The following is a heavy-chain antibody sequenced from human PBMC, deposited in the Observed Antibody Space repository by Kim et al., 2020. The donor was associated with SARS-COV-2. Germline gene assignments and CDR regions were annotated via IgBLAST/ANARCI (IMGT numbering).Heavy chain of an antibody. V-gene: IGHV1-2*06. CDR1: GYTFTGYY. CDR2: INPNSGGT. Sequence: ASVKVSCKASGYTFTGYYMHWVRQAPGQGLEWMGRINPNSGGTNYAQKFQGRVTMTRDTSISTAYMELSRLRSDDTAVYYCARSSSIAARPGVWSYYYYGMDVGGQGTTVTVSS. CDR3: ARSSSIAARPGVWSYYYYGMDV. J-gene: IGHJ6*02. D-gene: IGHD6-6*01.